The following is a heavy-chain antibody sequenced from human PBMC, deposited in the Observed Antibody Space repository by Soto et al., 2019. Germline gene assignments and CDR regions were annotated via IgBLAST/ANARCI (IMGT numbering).Heavy chain of an antibody. CDR3: AREGYYDIVTPQFDYYMDV. CDR1: GGTFSSYA. D-gene: IGHD3-9*01. V-gene: IGHV1-69*05. J-gene: IGHJ6*03. CDR2: IIPIFGTA. Sequence: GASVKVSCKASGGTFSSYAISWVRQAPGQGLEWMGGIIPIFGTANYAQKLQGRVTITTDKSTSTAYMELRSLRSDDTAVYYCAREGYYDIVTPQFDYYMDVWGKGTTVTVSS.